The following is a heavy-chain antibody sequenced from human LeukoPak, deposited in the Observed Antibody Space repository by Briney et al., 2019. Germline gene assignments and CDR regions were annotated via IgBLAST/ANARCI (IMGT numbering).Heavy chain of an antibody. CDR1: GFTVSSNY. D-gene: IGHD5-18*01. CDR2: IYSCGST. V-gene: IGHV3-66*03. J-gene: IGHJ6*03. Sequence: AGGSLRLSCAASGFTVSSNYMSWVRQAPGKGLEWVSVIYSCGSTYYADSVKGRFTISRDNSKNTLYLQMNSLRAEDTAVYYCANDGRRYSYGDYYYMDVWGKGTTVTVSS. CDR3: ANDGRRYSYGDYYYMDV.